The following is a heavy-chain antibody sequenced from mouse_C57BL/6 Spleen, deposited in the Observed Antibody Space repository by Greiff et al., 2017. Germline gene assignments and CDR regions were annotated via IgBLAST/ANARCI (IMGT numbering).Heavy chain of an antibody. V-gene: IGHV1-15*01. Sequence: VQLQQSGAELVRPGASVTLSCKASGYTFTDYEMHWVKQTPVHGLEWIGAIDPETGGTAYNQKFKGKAILTADKSSSTAYMELRSLTSEDAAVYYCSWDRGYFDYWGQGTTLTVSS. J-gene: IGHJ2*01. CDR1: GYTFTDYE. CDR2: IDPETGGT. D-gene: IGHD4-1*01. CDR3: SWDRGYFDY.